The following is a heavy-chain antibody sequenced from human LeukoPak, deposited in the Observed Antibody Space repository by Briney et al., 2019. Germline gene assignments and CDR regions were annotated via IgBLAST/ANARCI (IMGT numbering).Heavy chain of an antibody. CDR3: ARVKRYWDYSGSFDY. CDR1: GYTFTGYS. CDR2: INPNSGDT. Sequence: GASVKVSCKASGYTFTGYSMHWVRQAPGQGLEWMGWINPNSGDTNYAQKFQDRVTMTRDTPISTAYMELSRLRSDDAAMYYCARVKRYWDYSGSFDYWGQGTLVTVSS. J-gene: IGHJ4*02. D-gene: IGHD2-15*01. V-gene: IGHV1-2*02.